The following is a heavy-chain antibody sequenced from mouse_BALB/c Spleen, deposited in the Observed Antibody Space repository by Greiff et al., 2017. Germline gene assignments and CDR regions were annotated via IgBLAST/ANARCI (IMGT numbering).Heavy chain of an antibody. V-gene: IGHV5-6*02. Sequence: DVMLVESGGDLVKPGGSLKLSCAASGFTFSSYGMSWVRQTPDKRLEWVATISSGGSYTYYPDSVKGRFTISRDNAKNTLYLQMSSLKSEDTAMYYCARGHYGNYSWFAYWGQGTLVTVSA. CDR3: ARGHYGNYSWFAY. J-gene: IGHJ3*01. CDR2: ISSGGSYT. D-gene: IGHD2-1*01. CDR1: GFTFSSYG.